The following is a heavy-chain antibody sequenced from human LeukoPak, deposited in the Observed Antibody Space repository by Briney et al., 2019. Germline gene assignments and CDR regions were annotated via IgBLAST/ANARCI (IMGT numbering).Heavy chain of an antibody. V-gene: IGHV4-34*01. CDR2: INHSGST. CDR3: ASVGYQLDV. J-gene: IGHJ6*04. D-gene: IGHD3-16*02. Sequence: SETLSLTCAVYGGSFSGYYRSWIRQPPGKGLEWIGEINHSGSTNYNPSLKSRVTISVDTSKNQFSLKLSSVTAADTAVYYCASVGYQLDVWGKGTTVTVSS. CDR1: GGSFSGYY.